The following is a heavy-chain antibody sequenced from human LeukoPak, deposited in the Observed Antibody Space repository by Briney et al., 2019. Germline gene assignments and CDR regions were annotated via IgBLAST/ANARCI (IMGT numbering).Heavy chain of an antibody. CDR3: ARDRLGYCSGGSCYSAYDGFDI. CDR2: ISGSGSYT. J-gene: IGHJ3*02. CDR1: GFTFSDYY. D-gene: IGHD2-15*01. Sequence: GGSLRLSCAASGFTFSDYYMSWIRQAPGKGLEWVSDISGSGSYTNYADSVKGRFTISRDNSKNTLYLQMNGLRAEDTAVYYCARDRLGYCSGGSCYSAYDGFDIWGQGTMVTVSS. V-gene: IGHV3-11*06.